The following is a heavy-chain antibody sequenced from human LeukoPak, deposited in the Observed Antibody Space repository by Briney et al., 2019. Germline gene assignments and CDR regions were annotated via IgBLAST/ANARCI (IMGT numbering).Heavy chain of an antibody. CDR2: IFPGDSDT. CDR1: GYIFTSYW. D-gene: IGHD3-22*01. Sequence: HGESLEISGKGSGYIFTSYWIGGVRQLPGKGGEGMGIIFPGDSDTRYSPSCQGQVTISADKSNRTAYLQWSSLKPSDTAMYYCAIAYYYDSSGPLRWGRGTLVTVSS. J-gene: IGHJ4*02. V-gene: IGHV5-51*01. CDR3: AIAYYYDSSGPLR.